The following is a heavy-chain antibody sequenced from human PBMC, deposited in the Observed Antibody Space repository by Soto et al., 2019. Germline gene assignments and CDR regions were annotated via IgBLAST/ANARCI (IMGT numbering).Heavy chain of an antibody. V-gene: IGHV1-18*04. CDR1: GYTFTSYG. Sequence: ASVKVSCKASGYTFTSYGISWVRQAPGQGLEWMGWISAYNGNTNYAQKLQGRVTMTTDTSTSTAYMELRSLRSDDTAVYYCARQTMDYDSSGYYLSAFDIWGQGTMVTVS. D-gene: IGHD3-22*01. J-gene: IGHJ3*02. CDR2: ISAYNGNT. CDR3: ARQTMDYDSSGYYLSAFDI.